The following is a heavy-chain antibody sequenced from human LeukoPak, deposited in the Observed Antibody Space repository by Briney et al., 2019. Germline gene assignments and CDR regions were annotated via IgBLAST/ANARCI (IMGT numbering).Heavy chain of an antibody. D-gene: IGHD3-10*01. J-gene: IGHJ5*02. CDR1: GFTFSPYW. V-gene: IGHV3-74*01. CDR3: ASRMVRGVMGFDP. CDR2: IKSDGSST. Sequence: GGSLRLSCAASGFTFSPYWMHWVRQAPGKGLVWVSRIKSDGSSTNYADSVKGRFTISRDNAKNTLYLQMNSLRAEDTAVYYCASRMVRGVMGFDPWGQGTLVTVSS.